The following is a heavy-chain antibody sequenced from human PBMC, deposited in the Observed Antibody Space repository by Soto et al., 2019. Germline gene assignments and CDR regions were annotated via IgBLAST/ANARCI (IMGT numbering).Heavy chain of an antibody. CDR1: GFTFSNYW. J-gene: IGHJ6*02. CDR2: IWYDGSNK. Sequence: PGGSLRLSCAASGFTFSNYWMTWVRQAPGKGLEWVAVIWYDGSNKYYADSVKGRFTISRDNSKNTLYLQMNSLRAEDTAVYYCARDWGARYYGMDVWGQGTTVTVSS. V-gene: IGHV3-33*08. CDR3: ARDWGARYYGMDV. D-gene: IGHD1-26*01.